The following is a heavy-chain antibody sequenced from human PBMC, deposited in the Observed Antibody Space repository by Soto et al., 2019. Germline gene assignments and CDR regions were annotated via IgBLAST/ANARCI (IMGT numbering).Heavy chain of an antibody. CDR1: GGSISSSSYY. CDR2: IYYSGST. J-gene: IGHJ6*03. D-gene: IGHD2-2*01. Sequence: SETLSLTCTVSGGSISSSSYYWGWIRQPPGKGLEWIGSIYYSGSTYYNPSLKSRVTISVDTSKNQFSLKLSSVTAADTAVYYCARQIVVPGLYYYYMDVWGKGTTVTVSS. V-gene: IGHV4-39*01. CDR3: ARQIVVPGLYYYYMDV.